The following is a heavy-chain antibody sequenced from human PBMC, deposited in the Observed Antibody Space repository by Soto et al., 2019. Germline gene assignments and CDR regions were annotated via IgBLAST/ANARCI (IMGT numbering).Heavy chain of an antibody. CDR2: IYYSGST. CDR1: GGSISSYY. CDR3: ASLPPLRDGDYGHAFYI. D-gene: IGHD4-17*01. V-gene: IGHV4-59*08. J-gene: IGHJ3*02. Sequence: QVQLQESGPGLVKPSETLSLTCTVSGGSISSYYWSWIRQPPGKGLEWIGYIYYSGSTNYNPSLKSRVTLSVDTSKNQSSLKLSSVTAADTAVYYCASLPPLRDGDYGHAFYIWGQGTMVTVSS.